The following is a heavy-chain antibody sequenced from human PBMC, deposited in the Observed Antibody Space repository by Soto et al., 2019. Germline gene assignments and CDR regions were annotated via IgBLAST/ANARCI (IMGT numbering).Heavy chain of an antibody. J-gene: IGHJ6*02. V-gene: IGHV4-34*01. CDR1: GGSCSCYY. CDR3: ARVSREYQLLFYYYGMDV. D-gene: IGHD2-2*01. Sequence: SEPMSLTNAVYGGSCSCYYWSWIRQPPGKGLEWIGEINHSGSTNYNPSLKSRVTISVDTSKNQFSLKLSSVTAADTAVYYCARVSREYQLLFYYYGMDVWGQGTTVTVSS. CDR2: INHSGST.